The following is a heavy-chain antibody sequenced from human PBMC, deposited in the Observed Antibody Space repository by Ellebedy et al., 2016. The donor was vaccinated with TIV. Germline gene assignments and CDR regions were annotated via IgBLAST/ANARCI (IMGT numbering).Heavy chain of an antibody. Sequence: AASVKVSCKASGGTFSSYGISWVRQAPGQGLAWMGGIIPILGKANYAQKFQGRVTITADESTYTAYMELSSLRSEDTAVYYCARVGNYYGGNPSYYFDYWGQGTLVTVSS. CDR3: ARVGNYYGGNPSYYFDY. CDR2: IIPILGKA. CDR1: GGTFSSYG. J-gene: IGHJ4*02. D-gene: IGHD4-23*01. V-gene: IGHV1-69*10.